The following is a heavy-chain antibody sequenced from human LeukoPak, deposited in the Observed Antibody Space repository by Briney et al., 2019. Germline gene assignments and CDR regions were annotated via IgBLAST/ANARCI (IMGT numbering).Heavy chain of an antibody. J-gene: IGHJ4*02. Sequence: PSETQSLTCAVYGGSFSGYYWSWIRQPPGKGLEWIGEINHSGSTNYNPSLKSRVTISVDTSKNQFSLKLSSVTAADTAVYYCARGGGSSGYYGTRPTYYFDYWGQGTLVTVSS. V-gene: IGHV4-34*01. CDR2: INHSGST. CDR3: ARGGGSSGYYGTRPTYYFDY. CDR1: GGSFSGYY. D-gene: IGHD3-22*01.